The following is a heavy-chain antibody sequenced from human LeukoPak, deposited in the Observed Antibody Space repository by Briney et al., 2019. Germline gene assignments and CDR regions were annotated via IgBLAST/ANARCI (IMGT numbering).Heavy chain of an antibody. J-gene: IGHJ5*02. Sequence: SVKVSCKASGGTFISYTISWVRQAPGQGLEWMGRIIPILGIANYAQKFQGRVTITADKSTSTAYMELSSLRSEDTAVYYCAREAIAARPSWFDPWGQGILVTVSS. V-gene: IGHV1-69*04. CDR1: GGTFISYT. D-gene: IGHD6-6*01. CDR3: AREAIAARPSWFDP. CDR2: IIPILGIA.